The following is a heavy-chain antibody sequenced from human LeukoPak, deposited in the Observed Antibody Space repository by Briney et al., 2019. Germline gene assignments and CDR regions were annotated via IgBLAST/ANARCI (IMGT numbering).Heavy chain of an antibody. V-gene: IGHV4-30-4*01. D-gene: IGHD2-2*01. CDR1: GGSISSGDYY. CDR2: IYYSRST. CDR3: ARDGIVVPAAGDFYYGMDV. Sequence: PSETLSLTCTVSGGSISSGDYYWSWIRQPPEKGLEWIGYIYYSRSTYYNPSLKSRVTISVDTSKNQFSLKLSSVTAADTAVYYCARDGIVVPAAGDFYYGMDVWGKGTTVTVSS. J-gene: IGHJ6*04.